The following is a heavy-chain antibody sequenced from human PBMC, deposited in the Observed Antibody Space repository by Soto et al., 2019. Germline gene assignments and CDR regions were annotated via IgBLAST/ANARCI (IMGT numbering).Heavy chain of an antibody. V-gene: IGHV3-30-3*01. D-gene: IGHD1-1*01. Sequence: PGGSLRLSCAASGFTFSNNAMDWVRQAPGKGLEWVAVISYDGSNKYIAESVKGRFTISRDNSKNTLFLQMNSLRAEDTAVYYCVRGTTTSAFSAMDVWGQGTTVTVSS. CDR2: ISYDGSNK. J-gene: IGHJ6*02. CDR1: GFTFSNNA. CDR3: VRGTTTSAFSAMDV.